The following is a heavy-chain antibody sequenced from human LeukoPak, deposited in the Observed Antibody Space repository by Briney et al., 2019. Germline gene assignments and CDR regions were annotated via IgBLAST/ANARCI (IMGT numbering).Heavy chain of an antibody. J-gene: IGHJ4*02. V-gene: IGHV4-61*08. CDR1: GGSVSSGDYY. D-gene: IGHD6-19*01. CDR2: ISSGGNT. Sequence: PSETLSLTCTVSGGSVSSGDYYWSWIRQPPGRGLEWIGYISSGGNTNYNPSLKSRVTISVDTSKNQFSLRLTSVTAADTAVFYCARVSAVAGSDYFFDYWGQGTLVTVSS. CDR3: ARVSAVAGSDYFFDY.